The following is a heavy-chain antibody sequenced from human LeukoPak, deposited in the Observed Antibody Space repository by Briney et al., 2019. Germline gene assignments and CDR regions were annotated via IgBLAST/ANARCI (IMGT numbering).Heavy chain of an antibody. J-gene: IGHJ3*02. V-gene: IGHV4-59*08. Sequence: SETLSLTCTVSGGSISSYYWSWIRQPPGKGLEWIGYIYYSGSTNYNPSLKSRVTISVDTSKNQFSLKLSSVTAADTAVYYCARRSRYSSSWHRLGAFDIWGQGTMVTVSS. CDR2: IYYSGST. D-gene: IGHD6-13*01. CDR3: ARRSRYSSSWHRLGAFDI. CDR1: GGSISSYY.